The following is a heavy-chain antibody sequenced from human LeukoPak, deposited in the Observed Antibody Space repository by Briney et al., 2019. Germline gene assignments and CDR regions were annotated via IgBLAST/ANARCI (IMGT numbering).Heavy chain of an antibody. Sequence: SETLSLTCTVSGGSISGSTFYWGWIRQPPGKGLEWIGSIYYSGSTYYNPSLKSRVTISVDTSKNQFSLRLSSVTAADTAVYYCARYRGNSNGGFDPWGQGTLVTVSS. J-gene: IGHJ5*02. D-gene: IGHD4-23*01. V-gene: IGHV4-39*01. CDR2: IYYSGST. CDR3: ARYRGNSNGGFDP. CDR1: GGSISGSTFY.